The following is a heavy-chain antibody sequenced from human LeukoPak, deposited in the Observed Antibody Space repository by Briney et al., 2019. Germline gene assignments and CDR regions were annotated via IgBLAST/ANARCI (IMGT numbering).Heavy chain of an antibody. CDR1: NDSISYSY. V-gene: IGHV4-4*07. D-gene: IGHD4-23*01. CDR3: ARGNGWKLHDF. CDR2: VSKSGRVLY. Sequence: SETLSLTCTVSNDSISYSYWSWIRQPAGKGLEWIGRVSKSGRVLYNNESPLRSRVTLSVDTSKSQFSLTLNSVTAADTAVYYYARGNGWKLHDFWGLGTPVTVSS. J-gene: IGHJ4*02.